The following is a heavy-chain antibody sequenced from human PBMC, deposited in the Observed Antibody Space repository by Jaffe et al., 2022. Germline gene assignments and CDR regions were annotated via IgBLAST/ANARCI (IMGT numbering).Heavy chain of an antibody. CDR1: GYTFTSYY. J-gene: IGHJ4*02. CDR3: ARAVVVPAAMGFGDY. Sequence: QVQLVQSGAEVKKPGASVKVSCKASGYTFTSYYMHWVRQAPGQGLEWMGIINPSGGSTSYAQKFQGRVTMTRDTSTSTVYMELSSLRSEDTAVYYCARAVVVPAAMGFGDYWGQGTLVTVSS. D-gene: IGHD2-2*01. V-gene: IGHV1-46*01. CDR2: INPSGGST.